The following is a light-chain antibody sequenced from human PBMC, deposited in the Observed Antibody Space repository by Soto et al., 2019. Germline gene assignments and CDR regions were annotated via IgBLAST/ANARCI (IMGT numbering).Light chain of an antibody. CDR2: AAS. CDR1: QSISSY. V-gene: IGKV1-39*01. J-gene: IGKJ1*01. CDR3: QQSYITPRT. Sequence: DTHMTEAPSSMSESVGDRVTIPFLASQSISSYLNWYQQEPGKAPKLLINAASSLQSGVPSRFSGSGSGTEFTLTISALQPEDFATYFCQQSYITPRTFGQGTKV.